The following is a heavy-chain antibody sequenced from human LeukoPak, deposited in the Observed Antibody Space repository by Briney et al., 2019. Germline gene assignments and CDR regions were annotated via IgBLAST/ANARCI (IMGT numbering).Heavy chain of an antibody. J-gene: IGHJ3*02. CDR2: IYYSGST. D-gene: IGHD1-26*01. V-gene: IGHV4-30-4*01. Sequence: KPSETLSLTCTVSGGSISSGDYYWSWIRQPPGKGLEWIGYIYYSGSTYYNPSLKSRVTISVDTSKNQFSLKLSSVTAADTAVYYCARFGQYSGSYRLIPRDAFDIWGQGTMVTVSS. CDR1: GGSISSGDYY. CDR3: ARFGQYSGSYRLIPRDAFDI.